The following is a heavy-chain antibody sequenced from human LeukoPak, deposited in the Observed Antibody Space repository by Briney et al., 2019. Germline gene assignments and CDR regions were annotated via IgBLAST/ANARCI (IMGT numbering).Heavy chain of an antibody. CDR2: VKQDGSDK. CDR1: GFTFSSYW. J-gene: IGHJ4*02. D-gene: IGHD5-18*01. Sequence: TGGSLRLSCAASGFTFSSYWMSWVRQAPGKGLEWVANVKQDGSDKNYVDSVEGRFTISRDNAKKSLYLHMDSLRAEDTAVYYCAREFTAMAFDYWGQGALVTVSS. CDR3: AREFTAMAFDY. V-gene: IGHV3-7*01.